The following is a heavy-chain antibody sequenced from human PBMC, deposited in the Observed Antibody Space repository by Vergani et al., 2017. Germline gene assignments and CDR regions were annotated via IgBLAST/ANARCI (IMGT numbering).Heavy chain of an antibody. CDR2: IHYIENT. Sequence: QVPLQDSGPGLLKSSETLSLPCSVSFDSIRNLYCNWIRQPPGKGLEWIGSIHYIENTNYNPSLKTRVTISVDTSKNQFSLTLTSVTAADRAVYYCASDTHSGQRADRWGQGILVTVTS. D-gene: IGHD6-19*01. CDR3: ASDTHSGQRADR. V-gene: IGHV4-59*11. J-gene: IGHJ5*02. CDR1: FDSIRNLY.